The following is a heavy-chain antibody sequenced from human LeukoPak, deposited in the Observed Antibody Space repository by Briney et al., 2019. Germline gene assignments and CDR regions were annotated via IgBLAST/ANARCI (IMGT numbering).Heavy chain of an antibody. Sequence: GGSLRLSCAASRFTFSYYAMSWVRQAPGKGLEWVSAITGNSDYTDYADSVKGRFTISRDNAKNTLYLQMNSLRAEDTAVYYCARDEGATEFDYWGQGTLVTVSS. V-gene: IGHV3-23*01. CDR1: RFTFSYYA. CDR3: ARDEGATEFDY. CDR2: ITGNSDYT. J-gene: IGHJ4*02. D-gene: IGHD1-26*01.